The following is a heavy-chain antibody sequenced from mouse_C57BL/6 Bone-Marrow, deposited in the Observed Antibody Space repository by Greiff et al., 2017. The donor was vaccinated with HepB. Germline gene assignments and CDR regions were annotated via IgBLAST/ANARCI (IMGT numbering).Heavy chain of an antibody. V-gene: IGHV1-18*01. D-gene: IGHD2-10*02. J-gene: IGHJ4*01. CDR1: GYTFTDYN. CDR2: INPNNGGT. Sequence: VQLKESGPELVKPGASVKISCKASGYTFTDYNMDWVKQSHGQSLEWIGDINPNNGGTIYNQKFKGKATLTVDKSSSTAYMELRSLTSEDTAVCYCARGLYPRAMDCWGQGTSVTVSS. CDR3: ARGLYPRAMDC.